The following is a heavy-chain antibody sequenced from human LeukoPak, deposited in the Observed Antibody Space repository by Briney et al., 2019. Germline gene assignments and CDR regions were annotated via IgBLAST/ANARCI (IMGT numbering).Heavy chain of an antibody. CDR2: INAGNGNT. CDR3: AREYTHYHDSSAYYYTGNNWFDP. D-gene: IGHD3-22*01. Sequence: ALVKVSCKASGYTYARCIMHWVRQAPGQRLEWMGWINAGNGNTKYSQRFQGRVTITRDTSASTAYMELSSLRSEDTAVYYCAREYTHYHDSSAYYYTGNNWFDPWGQGTLVTVSS. CDR1: GYTYARCI. J-gene: IGHJ5*02. V-gene: IGHV1-3*01.